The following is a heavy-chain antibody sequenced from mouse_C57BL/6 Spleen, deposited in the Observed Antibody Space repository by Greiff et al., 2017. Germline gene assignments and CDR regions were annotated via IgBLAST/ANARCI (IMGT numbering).Heavy chain of an antibody. Sequence: QVHVKQSGAELAKPGASVKLSCKASGYTFTSYWMHWVKQRPGQGLEWIGYINPSSGYTKYNQKFKDKATLTADKSSSTAYMQLSSLTYEDSAVYYCARHIYSYAMDYWGQGTSVTVAS. D-gene: IGHD2-1*01. CDR1: GYTFTSYW. CDR3: ARHIYSYAMDY. V-gene: IGHV1-7*01. CDR2: INPSSGYT. J-gene: IGHJ4*01.